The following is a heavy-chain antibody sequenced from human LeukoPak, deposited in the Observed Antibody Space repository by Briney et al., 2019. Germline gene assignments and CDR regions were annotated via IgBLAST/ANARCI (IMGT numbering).Heavy chain of an antibody. CDR1: GGSISSYY. V-gene: IGHV4-59*01. D-gene: IGHD6-6*01. CDR2: IYYSGST. J-gene: IGHJ6*03. Sequence: SSETLSLTCTVSGGSISSYYWSWIRQPPGKGLEWIGYIYYSGSTNYNPSLKSRVTISVDTSKNQFSLKLSSVTAADTAVYYCARDAYSSSSVYYYYYMDVWGKGTTATVSS. CDR3: ARDAYSSSSVYYYYYMDV.